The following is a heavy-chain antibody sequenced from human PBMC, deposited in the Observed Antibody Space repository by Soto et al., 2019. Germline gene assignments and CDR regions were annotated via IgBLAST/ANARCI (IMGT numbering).Heavy chain of an antibody. Sequence: QVQLVESGGGVVQPGRSLRLSCAASGFTFSSYGMHWVRQAPGKGLEWVAVIWYDGSNKYYADSVKGRFTISRDNSKNTLYLQMNSLRAEDTAVYYCARDGPYYYYYYMDVWGNGTTVTVSS. CDR2: IWYDGSNK. J-gene: IGHJ6*03. V-gene: IGHV3-33*01. CDR3: ARDGPYYYYYYMDV. CDR1: GFTFSSYG.